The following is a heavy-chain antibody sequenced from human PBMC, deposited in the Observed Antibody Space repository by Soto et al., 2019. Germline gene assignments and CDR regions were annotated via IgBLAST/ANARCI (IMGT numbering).Heavy chain of an antibody. CDR3: ARSSGYSYGFDY. CDR2: ISAYNGTT. J-gene: IGHJ4*02. V-gene: IGHV1-18*01. Sequence: QVQLVQSGAEVKKPGASVKVSCKASGYTFTSFGISWGRQAPGQGLEWMGWISAYNGTTNYAQKLQGRVTMTTDTASSTAYMELRSLRYPDRAVSYCARSSGYSYGFDYWGQGTLVTVSS. D-gene: IGHD5-18*01. CDR1: GYTFTSFG.